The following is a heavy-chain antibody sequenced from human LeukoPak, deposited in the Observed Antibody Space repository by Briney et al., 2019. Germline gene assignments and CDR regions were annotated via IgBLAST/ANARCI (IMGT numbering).Heavy chain of an antibody. V-gene: IGHV3-7*01. CDR3: ARDAYCSGGSCYIY. D-gene: IGHD2-15*01. CDR2: IKQDGSEK. Sequence: GGSLRLSCAASGFTFSSYWMSWVRQAPGKGLEWVANIKQDGSEKYYVDSVKGRFTISRDNAKNSLYLQMNSLRAEDTAVYYCARDAYCSGGSCYIYWGQGTLVTVSS. J-gene: IGHJ4*02. CDR1: GFTFSSYW.